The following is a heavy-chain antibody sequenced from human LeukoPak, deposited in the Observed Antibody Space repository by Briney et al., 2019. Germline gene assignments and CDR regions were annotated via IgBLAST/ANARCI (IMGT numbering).Heavy chain of an antibody. Sequence: PGGSLRLSCAASGLTFGSYAVTWVRQAPGKGLEWVSSITGSGSGIYYANPVKGRFTISRDNSKNTLYLQMNSLRAEDTAVYYCAKTDRGYQLPGDYWGQGTLVTVSS. CDR2: ITGSGSGI. V-gene: IGHV3-23*01. J-gene: IGHJ4*02. D-gene: IGHD2-2*01. CDR1: GLTFGSYA. CDR3: AKTDRGYQLPGDY.